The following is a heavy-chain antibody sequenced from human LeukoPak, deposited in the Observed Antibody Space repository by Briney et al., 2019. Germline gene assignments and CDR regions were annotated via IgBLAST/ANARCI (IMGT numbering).Heavy chain of an antibody. CDR1: GGSISSGSYY. D-gene: IGHD2-15*01. V-gene: IGHV4-61*02. CDR3: AREVDYSPPDQFEWFDP. CDR2: IYTSGST. J-gene: IGHJ5*02. Sequence: PSQTLSLTCTVSGGSISSGSYYWSWIRQPAGKGLEWIGRIYTSGSTNCSPSLKSRVTISVDTSKNQFSLKLSSVTAADTAVYYCAREVDYSPPDQFEWFDPWGQGTLVTVSS.